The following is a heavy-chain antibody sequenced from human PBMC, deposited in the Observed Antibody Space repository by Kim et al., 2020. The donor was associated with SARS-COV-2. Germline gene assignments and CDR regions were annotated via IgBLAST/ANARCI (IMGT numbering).Heavy chain of an antibody. CDR2: VSPDGSIP. Sequence: GGSLRLSCAASGFTFTSYGMHWVRQAPGKGLEWVAVVSPDGSIPSSGDSVKGRFTISRDNSKNMVYLQMSSLRADDTAVYYCAKEHFPAGSGHWSCAGNWGQGTLVTVSS. CDR3: AKEHFPAGSGHWSCAGN. CDR1: GFTFTSYG. V-gene: IGHV3-30*18. D-gene: IGHD2-21*01. J-gene: IGHJ4*02.